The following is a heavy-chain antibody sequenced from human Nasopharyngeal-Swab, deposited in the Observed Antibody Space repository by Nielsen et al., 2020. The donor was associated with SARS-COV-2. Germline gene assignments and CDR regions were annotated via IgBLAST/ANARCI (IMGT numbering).Heavy chain of an antibody. Sequence: GESLKISCAASGFTFSSYGMHWVRQAPGKGLEWVAVIWYDGSNKYYADSVKGRFTISRDNSKNTLYLQMNSLRAEDTAVYYCARDGLRYSSGWHRVDVGGQGTTVTVSS. V-gene: IGHV3-33*01. CDR2: IWYDGSNK. D-gene: IGHD6-19*01. J-gene: IGHJ6*02. CDR3: ARDGLRYSSGWHRVDV. CDR1: GFTFSSYG.